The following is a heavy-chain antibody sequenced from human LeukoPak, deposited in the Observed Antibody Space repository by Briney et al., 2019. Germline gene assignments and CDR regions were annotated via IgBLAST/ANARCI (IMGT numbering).Heavy chain of an antibody. CDR2: IYNRGST. D-gene: IGHD3-22*01. V-gene: IGHV4-59*01. Sequence: SETLSLTCTVSGGSISSYYWSWIRQPPGKGLEWIGYIYNRGSTNYNPSLKSRVTISVDTSKNQFSLKLTSVTAADTAVYYCASMNYYDSSVVDYWGQGTLVTVSS. CDR3: ASMNYYDSSVVDY. CDR1: GGSISSYY. J-gene: IGHJ4*02.